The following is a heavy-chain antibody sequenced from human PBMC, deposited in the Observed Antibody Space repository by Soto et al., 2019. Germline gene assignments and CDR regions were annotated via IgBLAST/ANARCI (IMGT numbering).Heavy chain of an antibody. CDR2: IWYDGSNK. CDR1: GFTFSSYG. D-gene: IGHD3-16*02. Sequence: GGSLRLSCAASGFTFSSYGMHWVRQAPGKGLEWVAVIWYDGSNKYYADSVKGRFTISRDNSKNTLYLQMNSLRAEDTAVYYCAISPHSGLSVDYWGQGTLVTVSS. V-gene: IGHV3-33*01. CDR3: AISPHSGLSVDY. J-gene: IGHJ4*02.